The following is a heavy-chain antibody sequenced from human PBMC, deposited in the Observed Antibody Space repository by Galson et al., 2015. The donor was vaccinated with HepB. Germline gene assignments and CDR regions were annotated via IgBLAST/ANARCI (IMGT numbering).Heavy chain of an antibody. J-gene: IGHJ4*02. CDR2: IYPGDSDT. Sequence: QSGAEVKKPGQSLKISCTASGYRFTTYWIGWVRQMPGKGLEWMGFIYPGDSDTRYSPSFQGQVTMSAHNAINTAYLQWDSLRASDTAIYYCARHYYCNSTICDNHFDYWGQGTPVTVSS. D-gene: IGHD2-2*01. CDR3: ARHYYCNSTICDNHFDY. CDR1: GYRFTTYW. V-gene: IGHV5-51*01.